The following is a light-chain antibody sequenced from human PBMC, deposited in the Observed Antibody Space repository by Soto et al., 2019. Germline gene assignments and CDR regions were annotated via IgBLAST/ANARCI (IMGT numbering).Light chain of an antibody. Sequence: QSALTQPASVSGSPGQSITISCTGTSSDVVCYNYVSWYQQHPGKAPKLMIYYVSNRPSGVSNRFSGSKSGNTASLTISGLQAEDEADYYCSSYTSSSTPYVFGTGTKVTVL. CDR2: YVS. J-gene: IGLJ1*01. CDR1: SSDVVCYNY. V-gene: IGLV2-14*01. CDR3: SSYTSSSTPYV.